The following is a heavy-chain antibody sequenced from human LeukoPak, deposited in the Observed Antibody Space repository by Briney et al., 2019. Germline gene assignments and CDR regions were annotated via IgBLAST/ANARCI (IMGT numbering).Heavy chain of an antibody. D-gene: IGHD1-1*01. J-gene: IGHJ4*02. CDR2: IYISGST. Sequence: SETLSLTCAMYGGSFRGYYRSWIRQPAGKGLEWIGRIYISGSTNYNPSLKSRVTMSVDTSKNQFSLKLSSVTAADTAVYYCARDRGTWNDDGFDYWGQGTLVTVSS. CDR3: ARDRGTWNDDGFDY. CDR1: GGSFRGYY. V-gene: IGHV4-4*07.